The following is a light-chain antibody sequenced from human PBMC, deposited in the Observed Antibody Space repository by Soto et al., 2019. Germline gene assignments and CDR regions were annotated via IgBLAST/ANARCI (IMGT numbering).Light chain of an antibody. Sequence: EIVLTQSPGTLSLSPGEGATLSCRASQSINSFLAWYQQRRGQAPRLLIHGASNRATGIPDRFSGSGSGTDFTLTISRLEPEDFAVYYCQQYGCSPRTFGQGTKVEVK. V-gene: IGKV3-20*01. J-gene: IGKJ1*01. CDR1: QSINSF. CDR2: GAS. CDR3: QQYGCSPRT.